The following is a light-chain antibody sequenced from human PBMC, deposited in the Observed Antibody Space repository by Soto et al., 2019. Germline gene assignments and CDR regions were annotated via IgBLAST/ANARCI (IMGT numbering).Light chain of an antibody. CDR2: AAT. V-gene: IGKV1-39*01. J-gene: IGKJ5*01. CDR1: QNIYNY. CDR3: QQLYTLPFT. Sequence: DLQMTQSPSSLSASVGDRVTVTCRTSQNIYNYLNWYQQRPGKAPKLLIYAATSVQSGVPSRFSGSGSGTDFTLTISSLHPEDFAAYHCQQLYTLPFTFGQGTRL.